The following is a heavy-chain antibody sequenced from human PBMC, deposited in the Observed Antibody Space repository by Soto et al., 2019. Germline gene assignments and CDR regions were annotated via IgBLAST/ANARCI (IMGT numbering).Heavy chain of an antibody. D-gene: IGHD6-13*01. CDR3: ARAGAAAGSGHLFDT. Sequence: QLQLQESGSGLVKPSQTLSLTCTVSGGSISSGGYSWNWIRQSPGKGLEWIGYIYRTGGTNYNPSLTSRAPVSVDRSKVLFSLRLISVTAADTAVYYCARAGAAAGSGHLFDTWGQGILGTISS. J-gene: IGHJ5*02. CDR1: GGSISSGGYS. CDR2: IYRTGGT. V-gene: IGHV4-30-2*06.